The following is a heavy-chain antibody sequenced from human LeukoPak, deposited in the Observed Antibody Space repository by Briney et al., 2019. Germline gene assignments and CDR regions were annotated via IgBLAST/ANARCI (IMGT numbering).Heavy chain of an antibody. CDR3: AKGSVAGRTSPFDY. CDR2: ISWNSGSI. Sequence: PGGSLRLSCAASGVTFDDHAMHWVRQAPGKGLEWVSGISWNSGSIGYADSVKGRFTISRDNAKNSLYLQMNSLRVEDTALYYCAKGSVAGRTSPFDYWGQGTLVTVSS. J-gene: IGHJ4*02. CDR1: GVTFDDHA. V-gene: IGHV3-9*01. D-gene: IGHD6-19*01.